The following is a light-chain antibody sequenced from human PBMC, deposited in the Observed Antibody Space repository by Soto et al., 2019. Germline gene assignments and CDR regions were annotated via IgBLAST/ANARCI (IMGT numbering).Light chain of an antibody. CDR1: QDISNY. J-gene: IGKJ4*01. V-gene: IGKV1-33*01. CDR3: QQYDNLPLT. Sequence: DIQMPQSPSSLSASVGDRVTITCQASQDISNYLNWYQQKPGKVPKHLIYDASNLETGVPSRFSGSGSGTDFTFTISSLQPEHIATYYCQQYDNLPLTFGGGTKVEIK. CDR2: DAS.